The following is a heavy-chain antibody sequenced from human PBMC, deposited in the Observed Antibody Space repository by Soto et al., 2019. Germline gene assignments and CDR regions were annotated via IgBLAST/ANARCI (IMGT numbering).Heavy chain of an antibody. CDR3: ARGRYYDSSGYYDYYYYGMDV. V-gene: IGHV1-8*01. CDR1: GYTFTSYD. CDR2: MNPNSGNT. Sequence: QVQLVQSGAEVKKPGASVKVSCKASGYTFTSYDINWVRQATGQGLEWMGWMNPNSGNTGYAQKFQGRVTMTRNTSISTAYMELSSLRSEDTAVYYCARGRYYDSSGYYDYYYYGMDVWGQGTTVTVSS. D-gene: IGHD3-22*01. J-gene: IGHJ6*02.